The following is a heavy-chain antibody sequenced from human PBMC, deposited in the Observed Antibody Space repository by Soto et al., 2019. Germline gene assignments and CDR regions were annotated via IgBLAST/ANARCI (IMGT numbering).Heavy chain of an antibody. CDR1: GGSFNRHT. V-gene: IGHV1-69*01. J-gene: IGHJ4*02. D-gene: IGHD3-22*01. CDR3: AGGWEYDSTDYYYAY. CDR2: IIPIFGTA. Sequence: QVQLVQSGAEVRKPGSSVRVSCKASGGSFNRHTISWVRQAPGQGLEWMGGIIPIFGTANHAQKFQGRVTIIADESTSTVYMELSSLRSDETAIYYCAGGWEYDSTDYYYAYWGQGTLVIVSS.